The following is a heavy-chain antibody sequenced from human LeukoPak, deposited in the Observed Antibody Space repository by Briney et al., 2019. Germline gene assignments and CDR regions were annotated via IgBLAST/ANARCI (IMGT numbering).Heavy chain of an antibody. V-gene: IGHV4-38-2*01. CDR1: GYSISSGYY. CDR2: IYHSGST. CDR3: ARGRSSGHYVRYFDL. J-gene: IGHJ2*01. D-gene: IGHD3-22*01. Sequence: ASETLSLXCAVSGYSISSGYYWGWIRQPPGKGLEWIGSIYHSGSTYYNPSLKSRVTISVDTSKNQFSLKLSSVTAADTAVYYCARGRSSGHYVRYFDLWGRGTLVTVSS.